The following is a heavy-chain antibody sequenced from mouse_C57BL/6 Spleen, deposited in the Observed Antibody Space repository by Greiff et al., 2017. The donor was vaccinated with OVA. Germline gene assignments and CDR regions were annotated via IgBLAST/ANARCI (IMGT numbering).Heavy chain of an antibody. CDR1: GYTFTSYW. J-gene: IGHJ3*01. V-gene: IGHV1-52*01. D-gene: IGHD1-1*02. Sequence: QVQLQQPGAELVRPGSSVKMSCQASGYTFTSYWMHWVKQRPIQGLEWIGHIDPSDSETHYNQKFKDKATLTVDKSSSTVYMQLSSLTSVDSSVYYCARDYGSPFAYWGQGTLVTVSS. CDR3: ARDYGSPFAY. CDR2: IDPSDSET.